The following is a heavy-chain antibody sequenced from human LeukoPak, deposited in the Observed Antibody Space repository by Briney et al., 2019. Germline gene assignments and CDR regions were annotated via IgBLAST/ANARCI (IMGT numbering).Heavy chain of an antibody. CDR1: GFTFSSFW. CDR3: ARVEDIVVVPAAHHDAFDI. Sequence: GGSLRLSCAASGFTFSSFWMHWVRQAPGKGLEWVAVISYDGSNKYYADSVKGRFTISRDNSKNTLYLQMNSLRAEDTAVYYCARVEDIVVVPAAHHDAFDIWGQGTMVTVSS. CDR2: ISYDGSNK. J-gene: IGHJ3*02. V-gene: IGHV3-30*03. D-gene: IGHD2-2*01.